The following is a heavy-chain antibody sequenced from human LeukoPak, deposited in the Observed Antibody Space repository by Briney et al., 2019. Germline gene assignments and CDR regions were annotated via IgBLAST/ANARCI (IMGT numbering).Heavy chain of an antibody. D-gene: IGHD3-10*02. CDR2: ISGIAKTT. Sequence: GGSLRLSCATSGFTFSTYGMTRVRQAPGKGLECVSGISGIAKTTSYADSVKGRFTISRDNSKNTLYLQMNSLTVEDTAVYYCAKTLFGGHDYWGQGTLVTVSS. V-gene: IGHV3-23*01. CDR1: GFTFSTYG. J-gene: IGHJ4*02. CDR3: AKTLFGGHDY.